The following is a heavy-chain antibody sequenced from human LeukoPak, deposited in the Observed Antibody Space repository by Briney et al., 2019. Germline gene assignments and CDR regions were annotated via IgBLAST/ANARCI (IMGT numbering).Heavy chain of an antibody. CDR3: ARALPHRRLMDATVEQHWFDP. V-gene: IGHV1-46*01. J-gene: IGHJ5*02. D-gene: IGHD5-18*01. CDR2: INPSGDNT. CDR1: GYTFTSYY. Sequence: ASVKVSCKASGYTFTSYYMHWVRQAPGQGLEWMGIINPSGDNTRYAQKFRARVTMTRDMSTSTVYMELSSLRFEDTAMYYCARALPHRRLMDATVEQHWFDPWGQGTLVTVSS.